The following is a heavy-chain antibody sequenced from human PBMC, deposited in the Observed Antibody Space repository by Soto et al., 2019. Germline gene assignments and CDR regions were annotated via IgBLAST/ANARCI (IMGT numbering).Heavy chain of an antibody. V-gene: IGHV3-11*01. CDR2: ISSSGSTI. Sequence: PGGSLRLSCAASGFTFSDYYMSWIRQAPGKGLEWVSYISSSGSTIYYADSVKGRFTISRDNAKNSLYLQMNSLRAEDTAVYYCARDQGLAAAGTDYYYGMDVWGQGTTVTVSS. J-gene: IGHJ6*02. D-gene: IGHD6-13*01. CDR3: ARDQGLAAAGTDYYYGMDV. CDR1: GFTFSDYY.